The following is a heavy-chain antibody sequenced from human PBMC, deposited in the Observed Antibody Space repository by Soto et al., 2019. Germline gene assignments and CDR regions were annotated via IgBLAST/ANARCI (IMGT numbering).Heavy chain of an antibody. CDR3: AREVLLGQLPYYYYGMDV. V-gene: IGHV3-30-3*01. CDR2: ISYDGSNK. Sequence: HPGGSLRLSCAASGFTFSSYAMHWVRQAPGKGLEWVAVISYDGSNKYYADSVKGRFTISRDNSKNTLYLQMNSLRAEDTAVYYCAREVLLGQLPYYYYGMDVWGQGTTVTVSS. J-gene: IGHJ6*02. D-gene: IGHD3-10*01. CDR1: GFTFSSYA.